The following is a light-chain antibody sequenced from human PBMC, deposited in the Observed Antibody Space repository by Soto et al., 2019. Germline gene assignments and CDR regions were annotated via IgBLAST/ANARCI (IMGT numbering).Light chain of an antibody. J-gene: IGKJ4*01. CDR1: QSVLYSSNNKNY. CDR2: WAS. Sequence: DIVMTQSPDSLAVSLGERATINCKSSQSVLYSSNNKNYLAWYQQKPGQPPKLLIYWASTREYGVPDRFSGSGSGTDFTLTSSSLQAEDVAVYYCQQYYNTPRTFGGGTKVEIK. CDR3: QQYYNTPRT. V-gene: IGKV4-1*01.